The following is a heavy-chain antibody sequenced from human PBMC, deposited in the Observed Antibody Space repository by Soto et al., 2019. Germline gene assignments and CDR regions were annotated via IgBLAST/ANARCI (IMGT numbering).Heavy chain of an antibody. CDR1: GFTFSSCG. D-gene: IGHD6-19*01. CDR3: ARGYSSGWSNWFDP. V-gene: IGHV3-33*01. J-gene: IGHJ5*02. CDR2: IWYDGSNK. Sequence: PGGSLRLSCAASGFTFSSCGMHWVRQAPGKGLEWVAVIWYDGSNKYYADSVKGRFTISRDNSKNTLYLQMNSLRAEDTAVYYCARGYSSGWSNWFDPWGQGTLVTVSS.